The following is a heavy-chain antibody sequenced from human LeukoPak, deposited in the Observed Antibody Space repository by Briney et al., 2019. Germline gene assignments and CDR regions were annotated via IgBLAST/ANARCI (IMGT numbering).Heavy chain of an antibody. J-gene: IGHJ5*02. CDR3: ARDLVHHRLLATNYNWFDP. CDR2: ISGYNGKT. CDR1: GYTFNTYG. D-gene: IGHD2-8*01. Sequence: GASVKVSCKASGYTFNTYGITWVRQAPGQGLEWMGWISGYNGKTKYAQKLQGRVTMTTDTSTSTAYMELRSLRSDDTAVYYCARDLVHHRLLATNYNWFDPWGQGTLVTVSS. V-gene: IGHV1-18*01.